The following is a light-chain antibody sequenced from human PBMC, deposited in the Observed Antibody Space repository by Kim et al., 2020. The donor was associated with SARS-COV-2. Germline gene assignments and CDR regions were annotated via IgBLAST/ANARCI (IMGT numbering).Light chain of an antibody. Sequence: DIVMTQSPDSLTVSLGERATINCKSSQRVLWSSNNNHLLTWYQQKPGQPPKVLFYWASTRASGAPDRFSASGSGTDFTLTISNLQAEDVAVYYCLQYYKTPFTFGQGTKLEI. V-gene: IGKV4-1*01. CDR3: LQYYKTPFT. J-gene: IGKJ2*01. CDR1: QRVLWSSNNNHL. CDR2: WAS.